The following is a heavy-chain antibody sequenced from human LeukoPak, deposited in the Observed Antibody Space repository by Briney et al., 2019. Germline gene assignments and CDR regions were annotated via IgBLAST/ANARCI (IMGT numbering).Heavy chain of an antibody. CDR1: GGPISSSSYY. CDR3: ARLYYDSSGYYQICYFDY. Sequence: PSETLSLTCTVSGGPISSSSYYWGWIRQPPGKGLEWIGSIYYSGSTYYNPSLKSRVTISVDTSKNQFSLNLGSVTAADTAVYYCARLYYDSSGYYQICYFDYWGQGTLVTVSS. V-gene: IGHV4-39*01. D-gene: IGHD3-22*01. CDR2: IYYSGST. J-gene: IGHJ4*02.